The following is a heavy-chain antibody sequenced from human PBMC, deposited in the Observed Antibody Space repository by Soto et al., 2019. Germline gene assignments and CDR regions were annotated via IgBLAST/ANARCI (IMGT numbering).Heavy chain of an antibody. Sequence: EVQLVESGGGLVQPGGSLRLSCAASGFTFSDYWIHWVRQAPGKGLVWVSRINTDGSTTNYADSVKGRFTISRDNAKKTVFLQMNSLRAEDTAVYYCVRSLFRNDPDHYWCQGTLVTVSS. V-gene: IGHV3-74*01. CDR3: VRSLFRNDPDHY. CDR1: GFTFSDYW. D-gene: IGHD1-1*01. CDR2: INTDGSTT. J-gene: IGHJ4*02.